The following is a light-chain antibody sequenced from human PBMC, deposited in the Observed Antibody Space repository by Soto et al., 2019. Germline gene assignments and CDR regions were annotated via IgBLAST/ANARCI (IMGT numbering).Light chain of an antibody. J-gene: IGKJ2*02. CDR2: AAT. Sequence: DIQMTQSPSSLSASVGDRVTITCRASQSISRYLSWYQHKPGKAPKLLIYAATTLQSGVPSRFSASGSATDFTLTISSLQPEDFATYYCQQSYSTPRTFGQGTKLEI. CDR3: QQSYSTPRT. CDR1: QSISRY. V-gene: IGKV1-39*01.